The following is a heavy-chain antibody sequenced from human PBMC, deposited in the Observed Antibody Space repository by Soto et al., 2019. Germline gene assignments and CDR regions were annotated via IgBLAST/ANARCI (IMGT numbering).Heavy chain of an antibody. V-gene: IGHV1-46*01. CDR2: INPSGGST. J-gene: IGHJ3*02. Sequence: ASVKVSCKASGSTFTSYYMHWVRQAPGQGLEWMGIINPSGGSTSYAQKFQGRVTMTRDTSTSTVYMELSSLRSEDTAVYYCARTRLIAGQRGPTGHEAFDIWGQGTMVTVSS. D-gene: IGHD2-21*01. CDR3: ARTRLIAGQRGPTGHEAFDI. CDR1: GSTFTSYY.